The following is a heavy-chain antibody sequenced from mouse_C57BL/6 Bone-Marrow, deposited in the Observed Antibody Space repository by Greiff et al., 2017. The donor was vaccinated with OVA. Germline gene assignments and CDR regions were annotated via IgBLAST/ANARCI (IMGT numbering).Heavy chain of an antibody. V-gene: IGHV1-64*01. CDR1: GYTFTSYW. J-gene: IGHJ2*01. CDR2: IHPNSGST. Sequence: QVQLQQSGAELVKPGASVKLSCKASGYTFTSYWMHWVKQRPGQSLEWIGMIHPNSGSTNYNEKFKSKATLTVDKSSSTAYMQLSSLTSEDSAVYYCARDDYYGSSFDYWGQGTTLTVSS. D-gene: IGHD1-1*01. CDR3: ARDDYYGSSFDY.